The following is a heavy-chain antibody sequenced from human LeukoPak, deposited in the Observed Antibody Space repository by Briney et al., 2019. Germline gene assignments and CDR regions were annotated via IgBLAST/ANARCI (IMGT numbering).Heavy chain of an antibody. Sequence: PGGSLRLSCAASGFTFDDHTMHWVRQAPGKGLEWVSLISWDGGSTYYADSVKGRFTISRDNSKNSLYLQMNSLRTEDTALYYCAKDKEAAAGLYYFDYWGQGTLVTVSS. D-gene: IGHD6-13*01. J-gene: IGHJ4*02. CDR3: AKDKEAAAGLYYFDY. V-gene: IGHV3-43*01. CDR2: ISWDGGST. CDR1: GFTFDDHT.